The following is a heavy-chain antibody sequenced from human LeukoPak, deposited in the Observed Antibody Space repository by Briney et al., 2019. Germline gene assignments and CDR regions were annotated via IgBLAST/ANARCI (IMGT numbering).Heavy chain of an antibody. D-gene: IGHD1-26*01. J-gene: IGHJ4*02. Sequence: TGGSLRLSCAASGFTFNSYSMNWVRQAPGKGLEWVSSISGSNSYIYYADSMKGRFTISRDNSKNTLYLQMNSLRAEDTAVYYCARGTIVGATFIDYWGQGTLVTVSS. CDR1: GFTFNSYS. V-gene: IGHV3-21*01. CDR2: ISGSNSYI. CDR3: ARGTIVGATFIDY.